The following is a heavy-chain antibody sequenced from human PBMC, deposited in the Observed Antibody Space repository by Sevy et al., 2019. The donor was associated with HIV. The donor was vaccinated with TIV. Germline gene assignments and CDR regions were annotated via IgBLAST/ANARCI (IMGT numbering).Heavy chain of an antibody. J-gene: IGHJ4*02. CDR2: ISSSVSTI. V-gene: IGHV3-48*03. CDR3: ASHTRYCSSTSCYPYFDY. D-gene: IGHD2-2*01. Sequence: GGSLRLSCAASGFTFSSYEMNWVRQAPGKGLEWVSYISSSVSTIYYADSVKGRFTISRDNAKNSLYLQMNSLRAEDTAVYYCASHTRYCSSTSCYPYFDYWGQGTLVTVSS. CDR1: GFTFSSYE.